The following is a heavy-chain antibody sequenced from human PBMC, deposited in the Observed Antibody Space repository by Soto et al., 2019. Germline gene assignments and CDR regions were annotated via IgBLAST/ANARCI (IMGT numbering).Heavy chain of an antibody. D-gene: IGHD2-21*01. V-gene: IGHV3-74*01. J-gene: IGHJ4*02. CDR3: ARGTLTSIDMVDY. CDR2: IRGDGTRT. Sequence: EVQLVESGGALVQPGGSLRLSCAASGFTFSTYWMHWVRQGPGKGLVWVSRIRGDGTRTNYADSVRGRFTVSRDNAKNTLDLQINSLTAEDTAVYYCARGTLTSIDMVDYWGQGTLVTVSS. CDR1: GFTFSTYW.